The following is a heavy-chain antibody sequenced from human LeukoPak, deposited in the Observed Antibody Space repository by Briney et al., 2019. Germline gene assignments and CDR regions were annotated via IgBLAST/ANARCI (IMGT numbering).Heavy chain of an antibody. CDR3: ARSGDGYNYGLARAFGI. D-gene: IGHD5-24*01. CDR1: GGTFSSYA. Sequence: SVKVSCKASGGTFSSYAISWVRQAPGQGLEWMGRIIPILGIANYAQKFQGRVTITADKSTSTAYMELSSLRSEDTAVYYCARSGDGYNYGLARAFGIWGQGTMVTVSS. CDR2: IIPILGIA. V-gene: IGHV1-69*04. J-gene: IGHJ3*02.